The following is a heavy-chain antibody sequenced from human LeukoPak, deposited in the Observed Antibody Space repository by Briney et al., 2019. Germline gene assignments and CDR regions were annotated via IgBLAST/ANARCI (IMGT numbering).Heavy chain of an antibody. V-gene: IGHV1-18*01. CDR3: AKAAYYYYYMDV. D-gene: IGHD6-13*01. J-gene: IGHJ6*03. CDR1: GYTFTSYG. CDR2: ISAYNGNT. Sequence: ASVKVSCKASGYTFTSYGISWVRQAPGQGLEWMGWISAYNGNTNYAQKLQGRVTMTTDTSTSTAYMELRSLRSDDTAVYYCAKAAYYYYYMDVGGKGTTVTVSS.